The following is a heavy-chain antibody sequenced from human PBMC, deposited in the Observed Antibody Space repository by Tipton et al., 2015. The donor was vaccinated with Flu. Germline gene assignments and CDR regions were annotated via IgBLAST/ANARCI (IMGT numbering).Heavy chain of an antibody. CDR1: GASISSGGYS. CDR3: AREGGYSGYTGGDAFDN. D-gene: IGHD5-12*01. V-gene: IGHV4-30-2*01. Sequence: TLSLTCSVSGASISSGGYSWSWIRQPPGKGLEWVGYIYHSGTTYYNPSLKSRVIISGDRSKNQFSLKMSAVTAADTAVYYCAREGGYSGYTGGDAFDNWGQGIMVTVSS. CDR2: IYHSGTT. J-gene: IGHJ3*02.